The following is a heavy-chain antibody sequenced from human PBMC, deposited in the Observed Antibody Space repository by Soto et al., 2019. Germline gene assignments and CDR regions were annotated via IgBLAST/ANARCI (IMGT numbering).Heavy chain of an antibody. CDR2: ISSSGSTI. V-gene: IGHV3-48*03. Sequence: GGSLRLSCAASGFTFSSYEMNWVRQAPGKGLEWVSYISSSGSTIYYADSVKGRFTISRDNAKNSLYLQMNSLRAEDTAVYYCATLLGDGRIVDYWGQGTLVTVSS. CDR3: ATLLGDGRIVDY. CDR1: GFTFSSYE. D-gene: IGHD3-16*01. J-gene: IGHJ4*02.